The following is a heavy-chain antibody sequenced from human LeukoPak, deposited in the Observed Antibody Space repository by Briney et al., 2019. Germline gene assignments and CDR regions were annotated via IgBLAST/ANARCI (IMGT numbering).Heavy chain of an antibody. CDR2: IHTNANT. V-gene: IGHV3-53*01. D-gene: IGHD3-9*01. CDR1: GFSVRSHY. J-gene: IGHJ4*02. CDR3: ARSPPRDILTGFYFYFDS. Sequence: PGGSLRLSCAASGFSVRSHYMTWVRQAPGKGLEWVSSIHTNANTEYADSVKGRFTISRDNSKNTLYLHVDSLRAEDSALYYCARSPPRDILTGFYFYFDSWGQGTLVSVSS.